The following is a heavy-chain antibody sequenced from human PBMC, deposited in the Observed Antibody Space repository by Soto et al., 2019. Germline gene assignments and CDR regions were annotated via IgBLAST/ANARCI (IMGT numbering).Heavy chain of an antibody. D-gene: IGHD2-15*01. CDR2: MNPNSGNT. Sequence: ASVKVSCKASGYTFTSYDINWVRQATGQGLEWMGWMNPNSGNTGYAQKFQGRVTMTRNTSISTAYMELSSLRSEDTAVYYCARIGSWDIVVVVAATDGMDVWGQGTTVTVSS. CDR3: ARIGSWDIVVVVAATDGMDV. V-gene: IGHV1-8*01. J-gene: IGHJ6*02. CDR1: GYTFTSYD.